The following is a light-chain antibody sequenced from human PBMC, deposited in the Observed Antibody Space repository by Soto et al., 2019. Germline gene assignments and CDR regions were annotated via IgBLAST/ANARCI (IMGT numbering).Light chain of an antibody. CDR1: QSVSGSS. CDR3: QQFNSYPLT. J-gene: IGKJ4*01. V-gene: IGKV3-20*01. Sequence: EIVLTQSPGTLSLSPGERATLSCRASQSVSGSSLAWYQHKPGQAPRLLIYGASSRATGIPDRFSGSGSGTDFTFIISRLEPEDFATYYCQQFNSYPLTFGGGTKVEIK. CDR2: GAS.